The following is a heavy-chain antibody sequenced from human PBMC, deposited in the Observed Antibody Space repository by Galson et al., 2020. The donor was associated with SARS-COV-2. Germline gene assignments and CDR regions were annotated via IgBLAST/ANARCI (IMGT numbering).Heavy chain of an antibody. CDR1: AGSISSYY. Sequence: SETLSLTCNVSAGSISSYYWSWIRQPAGNGLPWIGRIYTRGSTNYNPSLKSRVTMSVDTSKNQFSLKLRSGTAADTAVEYCARDYYDSSGYFHFDYWGQGTLVTVSS. V-gene: IGHV4-4*07. CDR3: ARDYYDSSGYFHFDY. CDR2: IYTRGST. J-gene: IGHJ4*02. D-gene: IGHD3-22*01.